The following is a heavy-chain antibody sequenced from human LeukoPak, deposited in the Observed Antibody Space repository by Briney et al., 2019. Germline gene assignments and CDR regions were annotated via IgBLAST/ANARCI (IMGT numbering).Heavy chain of an antibody. V-gene: IGHV3-23*01. CDR3: TKPTTGYSSGQYPGWPADH. D-gene: IGHD3-22*01. CDR1: GFTFNNYA. J-gene: IGHJ4*02. Sequence: GGSLRLSCTASGFTFNNYAMYWVRQALRKGLEWVAGIFGSGGSAHYADSVKGRFTISRDNSKNTVYLQMDSLRGEDTAVYYCTKPTTGYSSGQYPGWPADHWGQGALVTVSS. CDR2: IFGSGGSA.